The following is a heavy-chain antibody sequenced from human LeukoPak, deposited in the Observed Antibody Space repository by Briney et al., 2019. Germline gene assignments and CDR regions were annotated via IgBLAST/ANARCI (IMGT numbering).Heavy chain of an antibody. V-gene: IGHV1-2*02. CDR2: INPNSGGT. D-gene: IGHD2-15*01. J-gene: IGHJ4*02. Sequence: ASVKVSCKASGYTFTGYYMHWVRQAPGQGREWMGWINPNSGGTNYAQKFQGRVTMTRDTSISTAYMELSRLRSGDTAVYYCARDFGAATTQYYFDYWGQGTLVTVSS. CDR3: ARDFGAATTQYYFDY. CDR1: GYTFTGYY.